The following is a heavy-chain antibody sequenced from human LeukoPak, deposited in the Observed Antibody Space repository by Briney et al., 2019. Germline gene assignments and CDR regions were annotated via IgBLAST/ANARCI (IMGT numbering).Heavy chain of an antibody. CDR3: AHSSYGGYSSSWHPYNWFDP. CDR2: IYWDDDK. D-gene: IGHD6-13*01. Sequence: ESGPTLVNPPQTLTLTCTFSGFSLSTSGVGVGWIRQPPGKALEWLALIYWDDDKRYSPSLKSRLTITKDTSKNQVVLTMTNMDPVDTATYYCAHSSYGGYSSSWHPYNWFDPWGQGTLVTVSS. V-gene: IGHV2-5*02. J-gene: IGHJ5*02. CDR1: GFSLSTSGVG.